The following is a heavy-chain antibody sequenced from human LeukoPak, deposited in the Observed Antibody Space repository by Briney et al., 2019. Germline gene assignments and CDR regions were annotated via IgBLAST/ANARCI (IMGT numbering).Heavy chain of an antibody. J-gene: IGHJ4*02. Sequence: SVKVSCKASGYTFTSYGISWVRQAPGQGLEWMGRIIPIFGTANYAQKFQGRVTITTDESTSTAYMELSSPRSEDTAVYYCARDRGSYDMDYWGQGTLVTVSS. D-gene: IGHD1-26*01. V-gene: IGHV1-69*05. CDR3: ARDRGSYDMDY. CDR2: IIPIFGTA. CDR1: GYTFTSYG.